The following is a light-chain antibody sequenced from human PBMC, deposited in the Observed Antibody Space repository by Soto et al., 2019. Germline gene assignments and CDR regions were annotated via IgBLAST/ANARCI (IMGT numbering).Light chain of an antibody. V-gene: IGKV3-15*01. J-gene: IGKJ3*01. CDR1: QTVGTN. Sequence: EVVLTQSPATLSVSPGERATLSCRASQTVGTNLAWYQQRPGQAPRLLIYGASTRATGIPARFSCSGSGSEFTLIIISLQSDDFAGYDCHHYNKWPLFPFGPGNRVDN. CDR2: GAS. CDR3: HHYNKWPLFP.